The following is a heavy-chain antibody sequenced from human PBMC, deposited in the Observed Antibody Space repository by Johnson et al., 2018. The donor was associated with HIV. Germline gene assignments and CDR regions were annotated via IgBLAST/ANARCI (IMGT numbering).Heavy chain of an antibody. CDR1: GFTFSDDY. V-gene: IGHV3-7*03. D-gene: IGHD1/OR15-1a*01. CDR2: IKCDGSEK. CDR3: ARGGLGFQNIHDPLDI. J-gene: IGHJ3*02. Sequence: EVQLVESGGGLVKPGGSLRLSCAASGFTFSDDYMSWIRQAPGKGLEWVADIKCDGSEKYYVDSVKGRLTISRDNAKNSLYLQMNSLRAEDTALYYCARGGLGFQNIHDPLDIWGQGTMVTVSS.